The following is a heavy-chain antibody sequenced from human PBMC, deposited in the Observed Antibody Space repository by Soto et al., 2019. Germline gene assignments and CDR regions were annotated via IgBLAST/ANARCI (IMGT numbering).Heavy chain of an antibody. D-gene: IGHD3-10*01. V-gene: IGHV4-34*01. CDR1: GGSFSGYY. CDR3: ARNRYVMVRGVRSYYYGMDV. Sequence: PSETLSLTCAVYGGSFSGYYWSWIRQPPGKGLEWIGEINHSGSTNYNPSLKSRVTISVDTSKNQFSLKLSSVTAADTAVYYCARNRYVMVRGVRSYYYGMDVWGQGTTVTVSS. J-gene: IGHJ6*02. CDR2: INHSGST.